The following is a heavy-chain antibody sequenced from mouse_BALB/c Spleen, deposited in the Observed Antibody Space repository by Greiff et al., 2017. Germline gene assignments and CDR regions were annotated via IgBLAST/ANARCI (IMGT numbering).Heavy chain of an antibody. CDR1: GYSITSGYY. D-gene: IGHD2-4*01. CDR2: ISYDGSN. V-gene: IGHV3-6*02. J-gene: IGHJ3*01. Sequence: EVKLLESGPGLVKPSQSLSLTCSVTGYSITSGYYWNWIRQFPGNKLEWMGYISYDGSNNYNPSLKNRISITRDTSKNQFFLKLNSVTTEDTATYYCARDQGYYEWAYWGQGTLVTVSA. CDR3: ARDQGYYEWAY.